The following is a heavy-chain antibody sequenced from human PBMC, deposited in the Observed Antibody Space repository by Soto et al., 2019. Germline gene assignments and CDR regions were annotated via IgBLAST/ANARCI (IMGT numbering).Heavy chain of an antibody. CDR3: ARSVRPGYYGSGIQY. Sequence: SETLSLTCFVSGHSITAGGYYWSWIRHHPGKGLEWIGRFYSSGSIIYNPSLRSRVSISGDTSSNQFSMSLTSVTAADTAVYYCARSVRPGYYGSGIQYWGQGTLVTVSS. J-gene: IGHJ4*02. D-gene: IGHD3-10*01. CDR1: GHSITAGGYY. V-gene: IGHV4-31*03. CDR2: FYSSGSI.